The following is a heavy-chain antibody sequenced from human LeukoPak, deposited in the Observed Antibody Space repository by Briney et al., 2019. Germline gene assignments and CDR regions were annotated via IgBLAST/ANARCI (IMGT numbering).Heavy chain of an antibody. V-gene: IGHV3-53*01. CDR2: IYSGGST. D-gene: IGHD3-22*01. Sequence: GGSLRLSCAASGFTVSSNYMSWVRQAPGKGLEWVSVIYSGGSTYYADSVKGRFTISRDNSKNTLYLQMNSLRAEDTAVYYCARANYYDSSGYDYWGQGTLVTVSS. CDR3: ARANYYDSSGYDY. J-gene: IGHJ4*02. CDR1: GFTVSSNY.